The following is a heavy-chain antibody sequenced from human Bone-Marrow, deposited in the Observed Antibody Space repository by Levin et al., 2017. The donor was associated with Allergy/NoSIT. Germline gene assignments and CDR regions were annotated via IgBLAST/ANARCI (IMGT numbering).Heavy chain of an antibody. V-gene: IGHV3-15*07. CDR2: VQTKAEGRTK. D-gene: IGHD1-26*01. CDR3: TQAPGGGSSFDY. Sequence: PGGSLRLSCVASGLAFADAWMSWVRQSPGKGLEWVGRVQTKAEGRTKEYAAPVKGRVSVSRDDSKNMVYLQMNSLKVEDTAIYYCTQAPGGGSSFDYWGQGNVVTVSS. J-gene: IGHJ4*02. CDR1: GLAFADAW.